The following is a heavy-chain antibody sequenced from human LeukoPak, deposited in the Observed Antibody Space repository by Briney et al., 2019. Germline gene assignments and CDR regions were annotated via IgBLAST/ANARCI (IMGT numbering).Heavy chain of an antibody. Sequence: GGSLRLSCAASGFTYSSYGMHWVRQAPGKGLEWVAFIRYDGSNKYYADSVKGRFTISRDNSKNTLYLQMNSLRAEDTAVYYCAKAPSDIVVVPAPIDYWGQGTLVTVSS. CDR1: GFTYSSYG. CDR2: IRYDGSNK. J-gene: IGHJ4*02. V-gene: IGHV3-30*02. D-gene: IGHD2-2*01. CDR3: AKAPSDIVVVPAPIDY.